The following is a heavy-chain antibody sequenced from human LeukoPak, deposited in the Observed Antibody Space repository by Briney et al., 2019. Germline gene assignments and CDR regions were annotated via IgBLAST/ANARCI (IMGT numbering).Heavy chain of an antibody. Sequence: SETLSLTCTVSGGSISGYYWSWIRQPPGKGLEWIGYIYYSGSSNYNPSLKSRITISLDTSKNQFSLKLSSVTAADTAVYYCARDYDYGDLRGWFDPWGQGTLVTVPS. CDR3: ARDYDYGDLRGWFDP. CDR2: IYYSGSS. D-gene: IGHD4-17*01. J-gene: IGHJ5*02. CDR1: GGSISGYY. V-gene: IGHV4-59*01.